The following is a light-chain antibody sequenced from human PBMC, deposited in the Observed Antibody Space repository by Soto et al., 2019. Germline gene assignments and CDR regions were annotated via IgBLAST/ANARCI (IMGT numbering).Light chain of an antibody. J-gene: IGKJ2*01. CDR1: QSISSW. Sequence: DIQMTQSPSTLSASVGDRVTITCRASQSISSWLAWYQQKPGKAPKLLIYDASSLESGVPSRFSGSGSGTEFTLTISSLQPDAFATYYCQQYNSYSTFGQGTKLEIK. CDR3: QQYNSYST. V-gene: IGKV1-5*01. CDR2: DAS.